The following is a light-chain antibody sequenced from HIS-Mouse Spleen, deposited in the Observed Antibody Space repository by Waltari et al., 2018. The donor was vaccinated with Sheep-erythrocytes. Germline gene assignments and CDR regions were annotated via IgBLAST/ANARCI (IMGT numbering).Light chain of an antibody. J-gene: IGLJ2*01. CDR2: QDS. CDR3: QAWDSSTAV. CDR1: KLGEKY. Sequence: SYELTQTHSVPVSPGQTASSTCSGDKLGEKYACWYQQKPGQSPVLVIYQDSKRPSGIPERFSGSNSGNTATLTISGTQAMDEADYYCQAWDSSTAVFGGGTKLTVL. V-gene: IGLV3-1*01.